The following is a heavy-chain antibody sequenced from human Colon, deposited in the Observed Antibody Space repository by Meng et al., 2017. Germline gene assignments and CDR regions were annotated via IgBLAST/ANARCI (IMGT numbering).Heavy chain of an antibody. CDR2: ISFDGSKY. Sequence: GESLKISCAASGFTFSSYVMHWVRQAPGKGLEGVAVISFDGSKYYYADSVKSRFTISRDNSKNTLYLQINSLRAEDTAVYYCARGPQYCSSTNCYAPYFDYWGQGTLVTVSS. D-gene: IGHD2-2*01. CDR1: GFTFSSYV. J-gene: IGHJ4*02. V-gene: IGHV3-30*04. CDR3: ARGPQYCSSTNCYAPYFDY.